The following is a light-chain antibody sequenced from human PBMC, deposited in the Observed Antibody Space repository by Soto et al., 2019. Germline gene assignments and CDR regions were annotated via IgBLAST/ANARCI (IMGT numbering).Light chain of an antibody. CDR2: EGT. V-gene: IGLV2-23*01. J-gene: IGLJ2*01. CDR1: YNDIGGYNL. CDR3: CSFAGGATLV. Sequence: QSALTQPASVSGSPGQSITISCTGTYNDIGGYNLVSWYQQHPGKAPRLIFYEGTKRPSGVSDRFSGSKSGNTTSLTISALKAEDEADYSCCSFAGGATLVFGGGTKLTVL.